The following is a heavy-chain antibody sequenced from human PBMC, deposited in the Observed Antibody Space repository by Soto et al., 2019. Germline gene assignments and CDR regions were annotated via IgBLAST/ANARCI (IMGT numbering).Heavy chain of an antibody. CDR2: ISYDGSNE. J-gene: IGHJ4*02. V-gene: IGHV3-30*18. CDR3: AKDTYYYDSSGYYIFDY. CDR1: GFSFSSYG. Sequence: QVQLVESGGGVVQPGRFLRLSCAASGFSFSSYGMHWVRQAPGKGLEWVAVISYDGSNEHYADSVKGRFTISRDNSKDTVYLQMNSLRAEDTAVYYCAKDTYYYDSSGYYIFDYWGQGTLVTASS. D-gene: IGHD3-22*01.